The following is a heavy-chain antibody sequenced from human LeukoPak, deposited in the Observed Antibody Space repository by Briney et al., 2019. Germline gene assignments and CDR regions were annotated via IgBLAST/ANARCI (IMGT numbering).Heavy chain of an antibody. Sequence: SETLSLTCAVYGGSFSGYYWSWIRQPPGKGLEWIGEINHSGSTNYNPSLKSRATISVDTSKNQISLKLSSVTAADTAVYYCARVPAASWFDPWGQGTLVTVSS. CDR1: GGSFSGYY. J-gene: IGHJ5*02. CDR2: INHSGST. D-gene: IGHD2-2*01. CDR3: ARVPAASWFDP. V-gene: IGHV4-34*01.